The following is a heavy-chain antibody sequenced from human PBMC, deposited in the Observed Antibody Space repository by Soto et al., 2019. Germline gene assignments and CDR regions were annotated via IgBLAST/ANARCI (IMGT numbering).Heavy chain of an antibody. CDR1: GGSISSSSYY. J-gene: IGHJ4*02. Sequence: QLQLQESGPGLVKPSETLSLTCTVSGGSISSSSYYWGWIRQPPGKGLEWIGSIYYSGSTYYNPSLKSRVTISVDTSKNQFSLKLSSMTAADTAVYYCARHWRVALGYGDYDVDYWGQGTLVTVSS. CDR2: IYYSGST. D-gene: IGHD4-17*01. CDR3: ARHWRVALGYGDYDVDY. V-gene: IGHV4-39*01.